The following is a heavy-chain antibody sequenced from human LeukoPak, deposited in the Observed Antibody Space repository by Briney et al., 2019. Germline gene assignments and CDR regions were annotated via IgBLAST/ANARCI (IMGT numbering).Heavy chain of an antibody. Sequence: GGSLRLSCAASGFTFSSYWMSWVRQAPGKGLEWVANIKQDGSEKYYVDSVKGRFTISRDNAKNSLYLQMNSLRAEDTAVYYCASSITMIVFDPWGQGTLVTVSS. CDR3: ASSITMIVFDP. J-gene: IGHJ5*02. D-gene: IGHD3-22*01. CDR2: IKQDGSEK. V-gene: IGHV3-7*01. CDR1: GFTFSSYW.